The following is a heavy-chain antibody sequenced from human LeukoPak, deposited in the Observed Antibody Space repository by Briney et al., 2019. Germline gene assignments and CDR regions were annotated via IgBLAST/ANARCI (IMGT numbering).Heavy chain of an antibody. D-gene: IGHD1-26*01. CDR3: AKQYSIVGATYYFDY. CDR2: ISGSGGST. J-gene: IGHJ4*02. Sequence: GXSLRLSCAASGFTFSSYAMSWVRQAPGKGLEWVSAISGSGGSTYYADSMKGRFTISRDNSKNTLYLQMNSLRAEDTAVYYCAKQYSIVGATYYFDYWGQGTLVTVSS. V-gene: IGHV3-23*01. CDR1: GFTFSSYA.